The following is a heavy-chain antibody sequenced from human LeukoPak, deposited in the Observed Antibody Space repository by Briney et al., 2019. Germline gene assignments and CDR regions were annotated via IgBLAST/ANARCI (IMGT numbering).Heavy chain of an antibody. Sequence: PGGSLRLSCAASGFTLSDYYLSWIRQAPGKGLECVSYITNSGSTIYYAASVKGRFTISRDNAKNSLYLQMNSLRAEDTAVYYCAREYCRSTSCYGYPDYWGQGTLVTVSS. CDR3: AREYCRSTSCYGYPDY. CDR2: ITNSGSTI. V-gene: IGHV3-11*01. J-gene: IGHJ4*02. D-gene: IGHD2-2*01. CDR1: GFTLSDYY.